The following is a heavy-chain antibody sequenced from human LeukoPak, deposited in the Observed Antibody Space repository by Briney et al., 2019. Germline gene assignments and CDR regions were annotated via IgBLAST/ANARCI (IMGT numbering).Heavy chain of an antibody. CDR1: GFSFSSSW. V-gene: IGHV3-74*01. D-gene: IGHD1-1*01. J-gene: IGHJ4*02. Sequence: GGSLRLSCAASGFSFSSSWMHWVRQAPGTGLVWVSRINSDGSTTNYADSVKGRFTISRDNAMSTLYLQMNSLRAEDTAVYYCARDSPGYLAYDSWGQGTLVTVSS. CDR2: INSDGSTT. CDR3: ARDSPGYLAYDS.